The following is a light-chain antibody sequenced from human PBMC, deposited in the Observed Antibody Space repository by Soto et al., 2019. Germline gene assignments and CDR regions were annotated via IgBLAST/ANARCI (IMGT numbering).Light chain of an antibody. Sequence: QLVLTQSSSASASLGSSVKLTCTLSSGHSSYIIAWHQQQPGKAPRYLMKLEGSGSYNKGSGAPDRFSGSSSGADRYLTISNLQFEDEAEYYCETWDSNTHTVFGGGTKLAVL. J-gene: IGLJ3*02. CDR2: LEGSGSY. V-gene: IGLV4-60*02. CDR3: ETWDSNTHTV. CDR1: SGHSSYI.